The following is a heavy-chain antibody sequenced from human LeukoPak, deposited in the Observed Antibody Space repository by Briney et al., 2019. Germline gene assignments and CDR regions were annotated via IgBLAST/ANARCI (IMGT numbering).Heavy chain of an antibody. CDR1: GGSISSYY. V-gene: IGHV4-59*01. Sequence: SETLSLTCTVSGGSISSYYWSWIRQPPGKGLEWIGYINYSGSTNYNPSLKSRVTISVDTPKNQFSLKLSSVTAADTAVYYCARDRGYSYGYDAFDIWGQGTMVTVSS. D-gene: IGHD5-18*01. J-gene: IGHJ3*02. CDR3: ARDRGYSYGYDAFDI. CDR2: INYSGST.